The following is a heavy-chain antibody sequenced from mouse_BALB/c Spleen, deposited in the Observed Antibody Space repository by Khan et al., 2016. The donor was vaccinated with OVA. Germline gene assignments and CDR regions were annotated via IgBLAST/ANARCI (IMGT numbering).Heavy chain of an antibody. CDR1: GYTLTSYW. CDR2: INTSNGRT. V-gene: IGHV1S81*02. J-gene: IGHJ2*01. Sequence: QVQLQQPGAELVNPGASVNLSCKASGYTLTSYWMHWVKQRPGQGLEWIGEINTSNGRTNYNEKFKSKATLTVDKSSSTAYMQLSSPTSEDSAVYYCARLLINVDYWGQGTTLTVSS. CDR3: ARLLINVDY. D-gene: IGHD2-1*01.